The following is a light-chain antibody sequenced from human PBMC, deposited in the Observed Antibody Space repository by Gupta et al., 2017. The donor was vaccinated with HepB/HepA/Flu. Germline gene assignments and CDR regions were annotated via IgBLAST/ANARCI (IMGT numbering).Light chain of an antibody. Sequence: SALTQPASVSGSPCPSITISCTGTSSDVGGYNYVSWYQQHPGKAPKLMIYDVSNRPSGVSNRFSGSKSGNTASLTISGLQAEDEADYYCSSYTSSSTPVVFGGGTKLTVL. CDR3: SSYTSSSTPVV. CDR1: SSDVGGYNY. V-gene: IGLV2-14*03. J-gene: IGLJ2*01. CDR2: DVS.